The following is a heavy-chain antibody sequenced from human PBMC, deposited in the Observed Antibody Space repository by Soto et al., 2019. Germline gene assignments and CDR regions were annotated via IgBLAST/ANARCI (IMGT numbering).Heavy chain of an antibody. Sequence: QVQLVQSGAEVKKPGASVKVSCKASGYTFTSYGISWVRQAPGQGLEWMGGIRVDNGNTNYAQQLPGTVTTPTDTSTSTAYMALRSLRSDHTAVYYCASSWFGESPRDYYYYGMDVWGQGTTVTVSS. J-gene: IGHJ6*02. CDR3: ASSWFGESPRDYYYYGMDV. CDR1: GYTFTSYG. CDR2: IRVDNGNT. D-gene: IGHD3-10*01. V-gene: IGHV1-18*01.